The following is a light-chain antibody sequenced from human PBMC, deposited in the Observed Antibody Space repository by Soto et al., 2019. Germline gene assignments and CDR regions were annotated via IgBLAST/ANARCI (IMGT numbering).Light chain of an antibody. V-gene: IGLV1-51*01. CDR3: GTWDSILSVVV. J-gene: IGLJ2*01. Sequence: QSVLTQPPSVSAAPGQKVTVSCSGSSSNIGNNDVSWYQQLPGTAPKLLIYDNNERPSGIPDRFSGSKSGTSATLGITGLQTGDKADYYCGTWDSILSVVVFGGGTKLTVL. CDR2: DNN. CDR1: SSNIGNND.